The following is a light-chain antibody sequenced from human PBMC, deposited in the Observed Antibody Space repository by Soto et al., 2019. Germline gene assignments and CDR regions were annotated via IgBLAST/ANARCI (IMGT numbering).Light chain of an antibody. CDR1: QRFSGY. CDR2: AAS. V-gene: IGKV1-39*01. CDR3: QQTYGTPYT. J-gene: IGKJ2*01. Sequence: DIQLTQSPSSLSASVGDRVTITCRASQRFSGYLNWYQQKPGKAPKLLVYAASSLQSGVPSRFSGSGSGTDFTLTISSLQPEDFATYYCQQTYGTPYTFGQGTKLGIK.